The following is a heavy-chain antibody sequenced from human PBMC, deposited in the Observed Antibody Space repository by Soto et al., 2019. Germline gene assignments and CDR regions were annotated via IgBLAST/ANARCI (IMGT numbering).Heavy chain of an antibody. J-gene: IGHJ6*02. CDR2: IYYSGST. Sequence: SETLSLTCTVSGGSISSYYWSWIRQPPGKGLEWIGYIYYSGSTNYNPSLKSRVTISVDTSKNQFSLKLSSVTAADTAVYYCARNPGGSSWLDYYYYGMDVWGQGTTVTVSS. V-gene: IGHV4-59*08. D-gene: IGHD6-13*01. CDR1: GGSISSYY. CDR3: ARNPGGSSWLDYYYYGMDV.